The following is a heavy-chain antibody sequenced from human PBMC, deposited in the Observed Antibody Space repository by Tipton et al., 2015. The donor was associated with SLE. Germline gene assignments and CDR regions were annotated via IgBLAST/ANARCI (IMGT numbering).Heavy chain of an antibody. Sequence: TLSLTCTVSGSSITAYYWTWIRQPPGKGLEWIGYVYYSGTTNYNPSLKSRVTISVDTSKNQFSLKLSSVTAADTAVYYCARDRVVVGTGGWFDTWGQGTLVTVSA. D-gene: IGHD2-8*02. CDR1: GSSITAYY. CDR3: ARDRVVVGTGGWFDT. J-gene: IGHJ5*02. CDR2: VYYSGTT. V-gene: IGHV4-59*01.